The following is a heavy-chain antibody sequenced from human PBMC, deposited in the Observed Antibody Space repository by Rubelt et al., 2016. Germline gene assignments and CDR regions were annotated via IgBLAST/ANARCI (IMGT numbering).Heavy chain of an antibody. CDR2: ISGSGGST. Sequence: EVQLVESGGGLVQPGGSLRLSCAASGFTFSSYAMSWVRQAPGKGLEWVSAISGSGGSTYYADSVKGRFTISRDNSKNTRYLQMNSLRAEDTAVYYCAGPLSPSVGATREWGQGTLVTVSS. J-gene: IGHJ4*02. V-gene: IGHV3-23*04. CDR3: AGPLSPSVGATRE. CDR1: GFTFSSYA. D-gene: IGHD1-26*01.